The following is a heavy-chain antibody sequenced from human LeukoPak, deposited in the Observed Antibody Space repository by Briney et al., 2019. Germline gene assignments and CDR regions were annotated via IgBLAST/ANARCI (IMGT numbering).Heavy chain of an antibody. V-gene: IGHV4-39*07. CDR2: IYYSGST. D-gene: IGHD4-11*01. CDR1: GGSISSSSYY. Sequence: SETLSLTCTVSGGSISSSSYYWGWIRQPPGKGLEWIGSIYYSGSTYYNPSLKSRVTISVDTSKNQFSLKLSSVTAADTAVYYCAREGGLQHHFDYWGQGTLVTVSS. J-gene: IGHJ4*02. CDR3: AREGGLQHHFDY.